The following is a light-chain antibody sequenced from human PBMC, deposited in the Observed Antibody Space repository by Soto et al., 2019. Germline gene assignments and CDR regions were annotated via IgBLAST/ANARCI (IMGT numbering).Light chain of an antibody. V-gene: IGKV3-20*01. CDR2: RTS. CDR3: QQYDSSPRT. J-gene: IGKJ1*01. CDR1: QSVSSSY. Sequence: EIVLTQSPGTLSLSPGERATLSCRASQSVSSSYLAWYQQKPGQAPRLLIYRTSNRATGIPDRISGSGSGTDFTLTISRLEPEDFAVYWCQQYDSSPRTFGQGTKVEIK.